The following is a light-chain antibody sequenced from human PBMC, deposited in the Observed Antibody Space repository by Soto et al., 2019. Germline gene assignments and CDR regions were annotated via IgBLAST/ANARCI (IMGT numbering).Light chain of an antibody. CDR2: EVV. CDR3: KSYAGSNTYV. J-gene: IGLJ1*01. CDR1: KNDIGVYDF. V-gene: IGLV2-8*01. Sequence: QSVLTQPPSASGSPGQSVTISCTGTKNDIGVYDFVSWYQHHPGKAPRLIIYEVVQRPSGVPDRFSGSKSGNTASLTVSGLQAADEADYFCKSYAGSNTYVFGSGTKVTVX.